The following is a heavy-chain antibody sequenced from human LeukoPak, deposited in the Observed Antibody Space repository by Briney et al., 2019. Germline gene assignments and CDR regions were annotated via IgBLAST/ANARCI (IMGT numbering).Heavy chain of an antibody. Sequence: GGSLRLSCAASGFTFSSYAMSWVRQAPGKGLEWVSAISGSGGSTYYADSVKGRFTISRDNSKNTLYLQMNSLRAEDTAVYYCARDQRTARVGRFDWLTNWFDPWGQGTLVTVSS. CDR2: ISGSGGST. CDR3: ARDQRTARVGRFDWLTNWFDP. V-gene: IGHV3-23*01. CDR1: GFTFSSYA. J-gene: IGHJ5*02. D-gene: IGHD3-9*01.